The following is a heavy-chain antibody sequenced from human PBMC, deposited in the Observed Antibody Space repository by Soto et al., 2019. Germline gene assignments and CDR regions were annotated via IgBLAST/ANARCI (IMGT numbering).Heavy chain of an antibody. CDR3: ARHERQGSSLQYGMYX. CDR1: GYSFTSYW. CDR2: IYPGDSDT. V-gene: IGHV5-51*01. Sequence: PGESLKISCKGSGYSFTSYWIGWVRQMPGKGLEWMVIIYPGDSDTRYRPSFQGQVTISADKSISTAYLPWSSLKASDTAMYYCARHERQGSSLQYGMYXWGQGTTFTVS. J-gene: IGHJ6*02. D-gene: IGHD6-13*01.